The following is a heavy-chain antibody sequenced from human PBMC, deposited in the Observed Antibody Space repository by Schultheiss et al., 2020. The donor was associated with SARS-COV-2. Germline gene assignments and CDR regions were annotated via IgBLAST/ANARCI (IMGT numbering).Heavy chain of an antibody. Sequence: GGSLRLSCAASGFTFSSYDMHWVRQGPGKGLEWVAVLSYDGTNKYADSVKGRFTISRDNAKNTLYLQMNSLRAEDTAVYYCARDARFLGRSAFDIWGQGTMVTVSS. CDR2: LSYDGTNK. CDR1: GFTFSSYD. CDR3: ARDARFLGRSAFDI. J-gene: IGHJ3*02. D-gene: IGHD3-3*01. V-gene: IGHV3-30-3*01.